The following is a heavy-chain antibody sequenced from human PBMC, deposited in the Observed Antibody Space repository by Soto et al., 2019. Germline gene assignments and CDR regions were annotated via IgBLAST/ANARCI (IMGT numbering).Heavy chain of an antibody. CDR3: AKDMSARYFDHYFDY. V-gene: IGHV3-43*01. CDR2: ISWDGGST. Sequence: GGSLRLSCAASGFTFDDYTMHWVRQAPGKGLEWVSLISWDGGSTYYADSVKGRFTISRDNSKNSLYLQMNSLRTEDTALYYCAKDMSARYFDHYFDYWGQGTLVTVSS. CDR1: GFTFDDYT. D-gene: IGHD3-9*01. J-gene: IGHJ4*02.